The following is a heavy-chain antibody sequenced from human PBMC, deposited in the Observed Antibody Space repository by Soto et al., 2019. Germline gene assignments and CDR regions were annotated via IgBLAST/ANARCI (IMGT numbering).Heavy chain of an antibody. D-gene: IGHD3-3*01. V-gene: IGHV4-30-4*01. J-gene: IGHJ5*02. CDR2: IYYSGST. CDR1: GGSISSGDYY. CDR3: ARGKYRFLEWLSPTPGGDWFDP. Sequence: QVQLQESGPGLVKPSQTLSLTCTVSGGSISSGDYYWSWIRQPPGKGLEWIGYIYYSGSTYYNPSLKSRVTISVDTSKNQFSLKLSSVTAADTAVYYCARGKYRFLEWLSPTPGGDWFDPWGQGTLVTVSS.